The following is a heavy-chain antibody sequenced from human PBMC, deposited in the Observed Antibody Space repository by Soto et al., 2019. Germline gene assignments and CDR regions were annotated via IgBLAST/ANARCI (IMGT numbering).Heavy chain of an antibody. Sequence: QVQLVQSGAEVKKPGSSVKVSCKASGGTFSSYAISWVRQAPGQGLEWMGGIIPIFGTANYAQKSQGRVTITADESTSTAYMELSSLRSEDTALEYCARDYSSGWPPGYWGQGTLVTVSS. D-gene: IGHD6-19*01. CDR3: ARDYSSGWPPGY. CDR2: IIPIFGTA. V-gene: IGHV1-69*01. J-gene: IGHJ1*01. CDR1: GGTFSSYA.